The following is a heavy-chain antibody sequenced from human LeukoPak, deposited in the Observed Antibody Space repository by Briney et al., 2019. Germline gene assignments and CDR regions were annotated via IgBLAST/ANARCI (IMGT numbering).Heavy chain of an antibody. CDR3: AKGYLTAMVTRYDY. Sequence: PGGSLRLSCAASGFTFSSYAMSWVRQAPGTGLEWVSAISGSGGSTYYADSVKGRFTISRDNSKNTLYLQMNSLRAEDTAVYYCAKGYLTAMVTRYDYWGQGTLVTVSS. V-gene: IGHV3-23*01. CDR2: ISGSGGST. J-gene: IGHJ4*02. D-gene: IGHD5-18*01. CDR1: GFTFSSYA.